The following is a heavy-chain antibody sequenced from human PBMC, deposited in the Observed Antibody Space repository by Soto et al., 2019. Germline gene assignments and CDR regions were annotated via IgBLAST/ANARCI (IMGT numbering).Heavy chain of an antibody. V-gene: IGHV6-1*01. J-gene: IGHJ5*02. Sequence: SQTLSLTCAISGDSVSSNSAAWNWIRQSPSRGLEWLGRTYYRSKWYNDYAVSVKSRITINPDTSKNQFSLQLNSVTPEDTAVYYCARVVGIAVAGPVDWFDPWGQGTLVTVSS. CDR2: TYYRSKWYN. CDR3: ARVVGIAVAGPVDWFDP. CDR1: GDSVSSNSAA. D-gene: IGHD6-19*01.